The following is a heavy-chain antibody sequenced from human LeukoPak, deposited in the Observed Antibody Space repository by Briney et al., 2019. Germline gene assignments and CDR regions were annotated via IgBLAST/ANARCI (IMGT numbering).Heavy chain of an antibody. CDR2: INPNSGGT. V-gene: IGHV1-2*02. Sequence: GASVKVSCKASGYTFIGYYIHWVRQAPGQGLEWMGWINPNSGGTNYAQRFQGRVTMTRDTSISTAYMELRRLRSGDTAVYFCARGPYYDFWGGENPSYDMDVWGQGTTVTV. CDR3: ARGPYYDFWGGENPSYDMDV. J-gene: IGHJ6*02. D-gene: IGHD3-3*01. CDR1: GYTFIGYY.